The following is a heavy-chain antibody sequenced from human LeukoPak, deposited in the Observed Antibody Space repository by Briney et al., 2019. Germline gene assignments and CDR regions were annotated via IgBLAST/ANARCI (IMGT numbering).Heavy chain of an antibody. Sequence: ASVKVPCKASGYTFTSCYMHWVRQAPGQGLEWMGIINPSGGSTSYAQKFQGRVTMTRDTSTSTVYMELSSLRSEDTAVYYCARDGSRPVLRYFDWLSGPIDYWGQGTLVTVSS. CDR2: INPSGGST. CDR3: ARDGSRPVLRYFDWLSGPIDY. D-gene: IGHD3-9*01. V-gene: IGHV1-46*01. CDR1: GYTFTSCY. J-gene: IGHJ4*02.